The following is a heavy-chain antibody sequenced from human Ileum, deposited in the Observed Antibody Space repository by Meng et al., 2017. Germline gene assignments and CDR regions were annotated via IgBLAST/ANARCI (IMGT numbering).Heavy chain of an antibody. CDR3: AREPPAAAGTGADY. D-gene: IGHD6-13*01. J-gene: IGHJ4*02. CDR1: GGSISSGGYY. CDR2: IYYSGTT. V-gene: IGHV4-31*03. Sequence: QVQLQESGPGLLKSSQTRSPTCTVSGGSISSGGYYWSWIRQHPGKGLEWIGYIYYSGTTYYNPSLKSRVTISVDTSKNQFSLKLSSVTAADTAVYYCAREPPAAAGTGADYWGQGTLVTVSS.